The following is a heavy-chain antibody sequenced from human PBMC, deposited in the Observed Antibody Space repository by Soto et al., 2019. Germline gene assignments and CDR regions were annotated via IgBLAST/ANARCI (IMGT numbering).Heavy chain of an antibody. CDR2: ISAYNGNT. Sequence: QVQLVQSGAEVKKPGASVKVSCKASGYTFTSYGISWVRQAPGQGLEWMGWISAYNGNTNYAQKLQGRVTMTTDTPRSKAYRGRGSLRSDDPAVYYCARRGGGWELPQDYWGQGTLVTVSS. D-gene: IGHD1-26*01. V-gene: IGHV1-18*01. J-gene: IGHJ4*02. CDR1: GYTFTSYG. CDR3: ARRGGGWELPQDY.